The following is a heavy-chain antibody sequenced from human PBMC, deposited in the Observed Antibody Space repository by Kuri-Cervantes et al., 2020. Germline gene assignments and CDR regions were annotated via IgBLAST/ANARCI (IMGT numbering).Heavy chain of an antibody. CDR2: ISSSGSTI. V-gene: IGHV3-11*04. J-gene: IGHJ4*02. CDR1: GFTFSDYY. CDR3: ARDFRAWYDTLTGYYNVIGY. Sequence: GESLKISCAASGFTFSDYYMSWIRQAPGKGLEWVSYISSSGSTIYYADSVKGRFTISRDNSKNTLYLQMNSLRAEDTAVYYCARDFRAWYDTLTGYYNVIGYWGQGTLVTVSS. D-gene: IGHD3-9*01.